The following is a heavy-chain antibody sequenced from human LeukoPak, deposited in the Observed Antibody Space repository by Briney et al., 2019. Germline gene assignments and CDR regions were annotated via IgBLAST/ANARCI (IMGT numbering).Heavy chain of an antibody. CDR3: ARGTGLYSGSYSNLDY. CDR2: IWYDGSNK. D-gene: IGHD1-26*01. CDR1: GFTFSSYG. Sequence: PGGSLRLSCAASGFTFSSYGMHWVRQAPGKGLEWVVVIWYDGSNKYYADSVKGRFTISRDNSKNTLYLQMNSLRAEDTAVYYCARGTGLYSGSYSNLDYWGQGTLVTVSS. V-gene: IGHV3-33*01. J-gene: IGHJ4*02.